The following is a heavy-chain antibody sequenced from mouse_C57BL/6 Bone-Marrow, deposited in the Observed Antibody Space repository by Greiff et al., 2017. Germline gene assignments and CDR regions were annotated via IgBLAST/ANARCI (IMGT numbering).Heavy chain of an antibody. Sequence: EVKVVESGGDLVKPGGCLKLSCAASGFTFSSYGMSWVRQTPDKRLEWVATISSGGSYTYYPDSVKGRFTISRDNAKNTLYLQMSSLKSEDTAMYYCARLDYWGQGTTLTVSS. CDR1: GFTFSSYG. J-gene: IGHJ2*01. CDR3: ARLDY. V-gene: IGHV5-6*01. CDR2: ISSGGSYT.